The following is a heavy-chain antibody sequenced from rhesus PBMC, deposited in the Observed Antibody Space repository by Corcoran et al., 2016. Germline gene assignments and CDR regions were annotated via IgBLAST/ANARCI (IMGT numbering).Heavy chain of an antibody. D-gene: IGHD6-31*01. CDR2: ISGAGSST. Sequence: QVQLQESGPGLVKPSETLSLTCAVSGASISSYWWSWIRQPPGKGLEWVGEISGAGSSTDDNPPHKSRVTSSKDASNKQFALKMRSVTAADTAVYYCARGVGASGISGWFWGQGVLVTVSS. V-gene: IGHV4-80*01. J-gene: IGHJ4*01. CDR3: ARGVGASGISGWF. CDR1: GASISSYW.